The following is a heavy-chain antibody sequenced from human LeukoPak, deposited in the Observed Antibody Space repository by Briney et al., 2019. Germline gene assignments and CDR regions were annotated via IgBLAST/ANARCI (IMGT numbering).Heavy chain of an antibody. CDR2: ISGSGGST. Sequence: GGSLRLSCAASGFTFGSYGMSWVRQAPGKGLEWVSAISGSGGSTYYADSVKGRFTISRDNSKNTLYLQMNSLRAEDTAVYYCAKGLGLGYYYFDYWGQGTLVTVSS. V-gene: IGHV3-23*01. J-gene: IGHJ4*02. CDR3: AKGLGLGYYYFDY. CDR1: GFTFGSYG. D-gene: IGHD3-22*01.